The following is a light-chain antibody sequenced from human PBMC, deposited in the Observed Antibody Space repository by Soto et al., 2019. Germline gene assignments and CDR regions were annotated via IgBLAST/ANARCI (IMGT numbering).Light chain of an antibody. CDR3: AAWDDSLNGCV. Sequence: QSGLTQPPSASGTPGQRVTISCSGSSSNIGTYSVSWYQHFPGTAPRLLIYSDNKRPSVVPDRFSASKSGASASLAISGLQSEDEADFYCAAWDDSLNGCVFGTGTKLTVL. J-gene: IGLJ1*01. V-gene: IGLV1-44*01. CDR1: SSNIGTYS. CDR2: SDN.